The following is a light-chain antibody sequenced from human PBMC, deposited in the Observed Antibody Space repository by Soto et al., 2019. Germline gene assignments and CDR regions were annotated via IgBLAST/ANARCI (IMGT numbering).Light chain of an antibody. V-gene: IGLV1-40*01. J-gene: IGLJ1*01. CDR1: SSNLGAGSD. Sequence: QSVLTQPPSVSGAPGQRVTISCTGSSSNLGAGSDVHWYQQLPGLAPKLLIFGNTNRPSGVPDRFSGSKSGTSASLAITGLQAEDEADYYCCAYGDSYRFVFGPGTKVTVL. CDR3: CAYGDSYRFV. CDR2: GNT.